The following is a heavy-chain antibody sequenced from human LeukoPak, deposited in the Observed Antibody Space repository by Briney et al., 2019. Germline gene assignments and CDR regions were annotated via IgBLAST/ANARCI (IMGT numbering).Heavy chain of an antibody. CDR1: GGSISLYY. V-gene: IGHV4-4*07. D-gene: IGHD3-10*01. CDR3: AREISGSYYNPLGYMDV. Sequence: SETLSLTCTVSGGSISLYYWHWIRQPAGKGLEWIGRIFTSGITNYNPSLKSRVTMSVDTSKGPSSLALSSLTAADTAVYYCAREISGSYYNPLGYMDVWGKGTTVTVAS. CDR2: IFTSGIT. J-gene: IGHJ6*03.